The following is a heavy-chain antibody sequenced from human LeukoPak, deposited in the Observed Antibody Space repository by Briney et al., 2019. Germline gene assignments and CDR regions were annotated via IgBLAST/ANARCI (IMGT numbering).Heavy chain of an antibody. CDR2: INPSGGST. CDR3: ARDNSVGETAWWFDP. V-gene: IGHV1-46*01. CDR1: GYTFTSYY. D-gene: IGHD1-26*01. J-gene: IGHJ5*02. Sequence: ASVKVSCKASGYTFTSYYMHWVRQAPGQGLEWMGIINPSGGSTSYAQKFQGRLTMTRDMFTSTDYMELTSLTSDDTAVYYCARDNSVGETAWWFDPWGQGTLVTVSS.